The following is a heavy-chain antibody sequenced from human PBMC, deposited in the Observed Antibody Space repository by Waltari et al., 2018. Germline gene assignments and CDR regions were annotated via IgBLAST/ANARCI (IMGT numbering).Heavy chain of an antibody. CDR3: ARGWELLPLDY. Sequence: QLQLQESGPGLVKPSETLSLTCTVSGGSISSSSYYWGWIRQPPGKGLEWSGSIYYSGSTYYTPSLKIRVTISVDTSKNQFSLKLSSVTAADTAVYYCARGWELLPLDYWGQGTLVTVSS. V-gene: IGHV4-39*07. CDR1: GGSISSSSYY. J-gene: IGHJ4*02. CDR2: IYYSGST. D-gene: IGHD1-26*01.